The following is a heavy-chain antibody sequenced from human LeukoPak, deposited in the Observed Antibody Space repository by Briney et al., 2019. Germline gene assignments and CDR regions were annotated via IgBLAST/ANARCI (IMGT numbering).Heavy chain of an antibody. J-gene: IGHJ3*02. D-gene: IGHD1-1*01. Sequence: PGGSLRHSCAASGFTFSSYSMNWVRQAPGKGLEWVSYISSSSSTIYYADSVKGRFTISRDNAKNSLYLQMNSLRDEDTAVYYCARGIQLERPDAFDIWGQGTMVTVSS. CDR1: GFTFSSYS. CDR3: ARGIQLERPDAFDI. CDR2: ISSSSSTI. V-gene: IGHV3-48*02.